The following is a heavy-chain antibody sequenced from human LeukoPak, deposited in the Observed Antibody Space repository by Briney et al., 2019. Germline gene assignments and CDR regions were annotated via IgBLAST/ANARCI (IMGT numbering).Heavy chain of an antibody. CDR2: ISANAGRK. D-gene: IGHD5-12*01. Sequence: GGSLRLSCAGSGFTFSSYAMNWVRQAPGKGLDWVADISANAGRKFYADSVKGRFAMSRDNSENTVFLQMNSLTVEDTAIYYCARAWRFSAAFVDGMDVWGQGTTVTV. V-gene: IGHV3-23*01. CDR1: GFTFSSYA. J-gene: IGHJ6*02. CDR3: ARAWRFSAAFVDGMDV.